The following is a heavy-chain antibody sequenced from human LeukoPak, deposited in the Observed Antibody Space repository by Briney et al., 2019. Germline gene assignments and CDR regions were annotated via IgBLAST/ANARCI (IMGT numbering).Heavy chain of an antibody. CDR1: GFTFSSYA. D-gene: IGHD6-19*01. J-gene: IGHJ4*02. CDR3: AKEYNSGWSKGFDY. CDR2: ISYDGSNK. V-gene: IGHV3-30*18. Sequence: GGSLRLSCAASGFTFSSYAMHWVRQAPGKGLEWVAIISYDGSNKDYADSVKGRFTISRDNSKNTLYLQMNSLRGEDTAVYYCAKEYNSGWSKGFDYWGQGTLVTVSS.